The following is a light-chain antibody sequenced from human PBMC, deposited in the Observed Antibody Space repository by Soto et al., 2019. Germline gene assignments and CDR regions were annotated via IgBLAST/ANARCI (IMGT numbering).Light chain of an antibody. CDR1: QNINDW. V-gene: IGKV1-5*03. Sequence: DVPMTQSKSTLSASIRDRVTITFRASQNINDWLAWYQQKPGKAPKLLIYKASSLESGVPSRFSGSGSGTEFTLTISSLQPDDLASYYCQQYDHYPITFGQGTRLEI. CDR3: QQYDHYPIT. CDR2: KAS. J-gene: IGKJ5*01.